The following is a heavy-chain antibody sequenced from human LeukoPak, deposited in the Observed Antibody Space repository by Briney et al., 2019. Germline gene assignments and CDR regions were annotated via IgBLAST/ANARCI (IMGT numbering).Heavy chain of an antibody. V-gene: IGHV3-11*01. CDR3: AKSSDSSGRYTHGMDV. Sequence: PGGSLRLSCAASGFTFSDYYMSWIRQAPGKGLEWVSYISSSGSTIYYADSVRGRFTISRDNSRNTVYLQMNSLRAEDTAIYYCAKSSDSSGRYTHGMDVWGQGTTVTVSS. J-gene: IGHJ6*02. CDR2: ISSSGSTI. CDR1: GFTFSDYY. D-gene: IGHD3-22*01.